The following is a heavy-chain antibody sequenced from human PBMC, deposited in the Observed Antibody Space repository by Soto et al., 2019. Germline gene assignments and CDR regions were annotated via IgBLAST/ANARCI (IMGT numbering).Heavy chain of an antibody. J-gene: IGHJ4*02. D-gene: IGHD2-2*01. CDR3: ALDNIPAAPDYFDY. CDR1: GFTFSSYG. CDR2: ISYDGSNT. Sequence: GGSPRLSCVASGFTFSSYGMHWVRQAPGKGLEWVAIISYDGSNTYYADSVKGRFTISRDNSKNTLYLQTNSLTTDDTAVYYCALDNIPAAPDYFDYWGQGTVVTVSS. V-gene: IGHV3-30*03.